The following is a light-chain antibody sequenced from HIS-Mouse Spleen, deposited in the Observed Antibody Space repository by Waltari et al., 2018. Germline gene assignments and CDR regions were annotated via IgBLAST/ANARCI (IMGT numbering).Light chain of an antibody. V-gene: IGLV3-10*01. CDR1: ALPKKY. Sequence: SYELTQPPSVSVSPGQTARITCSGDALPKKYAYWYQQKSGQAPVLVIYEDSKRPSGIPEGFSGSSSGTMATLTISGAQVEDEADYYCYSTDSSGNHRVFGGGTK. J-gene: IGLJ2*01. CDR3: YSTDSSGNHRV. CDR2: EDS.